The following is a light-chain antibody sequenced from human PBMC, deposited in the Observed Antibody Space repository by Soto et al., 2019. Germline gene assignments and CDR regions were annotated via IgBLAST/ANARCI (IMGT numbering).Light chain of an antibody. CDR3: QQYGSSPLYT. CDR2: GAF. J-gene: IGKJ2*01. CDR1: QSVSSSY. V-gene: IGKV3-20*01. Sequence: EIGLTQSPGTLSLSPGERATLSCRASQSVSSSYLAWYQQKPGQAPRLLIYGAFSRATGIPDRFSGSGSGTDFTLTISRLEPEDFAVYYCQQYGSSPLYTFGQGTKLEIK.